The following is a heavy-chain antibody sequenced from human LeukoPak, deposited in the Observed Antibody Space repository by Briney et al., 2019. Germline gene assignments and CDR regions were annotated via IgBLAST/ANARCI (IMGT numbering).Heavy chain of an antibody. CDR3: ARDYYDSTYYYYYMDV. V-gene: IGHV1-69*05. CDR2: IIPIFGTA. CDR1: GGTFSSYA. D-gene: IGHD3-22*01. Sequence: ASVKVSCKASGGTFSSYAISWVRQAPGQGLEWMGGIIPIFGTANYAQKFQGRVTITTDESTSTAYMELSSLRSEDTAVYYCARDYYDSTYYYYYMDVWGKGTTDTVSS. J-gene: IGHJ6*03.